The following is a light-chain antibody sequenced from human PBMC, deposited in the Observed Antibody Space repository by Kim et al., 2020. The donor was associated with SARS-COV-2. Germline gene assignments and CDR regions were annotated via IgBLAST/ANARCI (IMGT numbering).Light chain of an antibody. CDR1: SSDVGGDNL. J-gene: IGLJ2*01. CDR2: DVT. V-gene: IGLV2-14*03. Sequence: QSVPTSWTGTSSDVGGDNLVSWFQQHPGKAPKLVIYDVTKRPSGVSNRFSGSKSGNTASLTISGLQAEDEADYYCSSSTPNTTPLFGGGTQLTVL. CDR3: SSSTPNTTPL.